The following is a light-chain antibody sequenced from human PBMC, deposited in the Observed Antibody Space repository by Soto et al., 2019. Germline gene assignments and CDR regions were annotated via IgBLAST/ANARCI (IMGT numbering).Light chain of an antibody. CDR3: QQYNSYWT. J-gene: IGKJ1*01. Sequence: DIQMTQSPSTLSASVGDRVTITCRASQSISSWLAWYQQKPGKAPKLLIYDASSLESGVPSRFSGSGSGTEFTLTISILQPDDFANYYCQQYNSYWTFGQGTKVEIK. CDR1: QSISSW. V-gene: IGKV1-5*01. CDR2: DAS.